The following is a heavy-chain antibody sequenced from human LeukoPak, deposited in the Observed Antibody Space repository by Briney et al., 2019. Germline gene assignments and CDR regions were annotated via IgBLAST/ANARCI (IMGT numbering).Heavy chain of an antibody. V-gene: IGHV4-59*12. CDR3: ARAEQADAFDI. J-gene: IGHJ3*02. CDR2: IYYSGST. CDR1: GGSISSYY. D-gene: IGHD1/OR15-1a*01. Sequence: SETLSLTCTVSGGSISSYYWSWIRQPPGKGLEWIGYIYYSGSTNYNPSLKSRVTISVDTSKNQFSLKLSSVTAADTAVYDCARAEQADAFDIWGQGTMVTGSS.